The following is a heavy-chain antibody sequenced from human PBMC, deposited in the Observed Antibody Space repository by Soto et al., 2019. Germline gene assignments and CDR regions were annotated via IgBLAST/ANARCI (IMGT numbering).Heavy chain of an antibody. Sequence: QVQLVQSGAEVKKPGASVKVACKASGYIFTNYYIHWVRQAPGQGLEWMGIINLSADRTSYAQKFQGRFTVTMDTSTSTVYMELGSLSSEDTAVYYCVRDPSSGYRSFDYWGQGTLVTVSS. J-gene: IGHJ4*02. CDR2: INLSADRT. CDR3: VRDPSSGYRSFDY. V-gene: IGHV1-46*03. D-gene: IGHD3-22*01. CDR1: GYIFTNYY.